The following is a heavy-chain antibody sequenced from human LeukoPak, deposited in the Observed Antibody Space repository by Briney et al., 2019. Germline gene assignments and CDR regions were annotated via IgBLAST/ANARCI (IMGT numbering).Heavy chain of an antibody. D-gene: IGHD2-2*01. CDR3: AKGVGYCSSTSCYPWYFDY. CDR1: GFTFSSYA. V-gene: IGHV3-23*01. CDR2: ISGSGGST. J-gene: IGHJ4*02. Sequence: GGSLRLPCAASGFTFSSYAMSWVRQAPGKGLEWVSAISGSGGSTYYADSVKGRFTISRDNSKNTLYLQMNSLRAEDTAVYYCAKGVGYCSSTSCYPWYFDYWGQGTLVTVSS.